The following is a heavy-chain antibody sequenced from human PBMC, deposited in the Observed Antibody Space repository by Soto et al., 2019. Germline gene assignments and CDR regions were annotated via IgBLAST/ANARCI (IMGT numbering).Heavy chain of an antibody. V-gene: IGHV3-23*01. Sequence: GGSLRLSCAASGFTFSSYAMSWVRQAPGKGLEWVSAISGSGGSTYYADSVKGRFTISRDNSKNTLYLQMNSLRAEDTAVYYCAKDSGYLVVTAIWSDYWGQGTLVTVSS. D-gene: IGHD2-21*02. CDR2: ISGSGGST. J-gene: IGHJ4*02. CDR1: GFTFSSYA. CDR3: AKDSGYLVVTAIWSDY.